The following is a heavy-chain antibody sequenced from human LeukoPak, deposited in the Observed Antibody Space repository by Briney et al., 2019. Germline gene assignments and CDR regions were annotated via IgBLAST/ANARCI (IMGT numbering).Heavy chain of an antibody. Sequence: GGSIRVSCAASGFTFSDYYINWIRQAPGKGLEWLSYISYGGGTIYYADSVKGRFTISRDNAKNSLHLQMNSLRAEDTAVYYCARGYCSGGSCYPDYYYYYMDVWGKGTTVTVSS. CDR2: ISYGGGTI. J-gene: IGHJ6*03. D-gene: IGHD2-15*01. V-gene: IGHV3-11*04. CDR1: GFTFSDYY. CDR3: ARGYCSGGSCYPDYYYYYMDV.